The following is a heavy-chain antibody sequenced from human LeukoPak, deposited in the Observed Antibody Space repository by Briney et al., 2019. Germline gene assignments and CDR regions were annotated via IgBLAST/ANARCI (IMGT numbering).Heavy chain of an antibody. CDR2: ISSSSSYI. Sequence: GGSPRLSCAASGFTFSSYWMNWARQAPGKGLEWVSSISSSSSYIYYADSVKGRFTISRDNAKNSLYLQMNSLRAEDAAVYYCARGGYSSGWYGDSDAFDIWGQGTMVTVSS. J-gene: IGHJ3*02. CDR3: ARGGYSSGWYGDSDAFDI. V-gene: IGHV3-21*01. CDR1: GFTFSSYW. D-gene: IGHD6-19*01.